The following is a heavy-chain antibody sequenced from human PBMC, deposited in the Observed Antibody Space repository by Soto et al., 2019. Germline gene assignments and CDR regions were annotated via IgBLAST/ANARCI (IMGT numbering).Heavy chain of an antibody. V-gene: IGHV3-30*18. CDR2: ISYDGSNK. J-gene: IGHJ4*02. Sequence: PGGSLRLSCAASGFTFSSYGMHWVRQAPGKGLEWVAVISYDGSNKYYADSVKGRFTISRDNSKNTLYLQMNSLRAEDTAVYYCAKVPIAGTFDYWGQGTLVTVSS. D-gene: IGHD1-1*01. CDR1: GFTFSSYG. CDR3: AKVPIAGTFDY.